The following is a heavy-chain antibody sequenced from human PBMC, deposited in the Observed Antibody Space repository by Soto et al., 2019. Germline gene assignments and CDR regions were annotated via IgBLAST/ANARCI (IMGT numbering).Heavy chain of an antibody. V-gene: IGHV4-34*01. Sequence: SETLSLTCAVFGGSFTTYYWTWVRQSPGKGLEWIGQITHTGTTEYSPSLKSRVSLSVDTSNKQFSLNLTSLTAADTGIYYCVRSSGWSSFYGMGLWGQGTTVTVSS. CDR2: ITHTGTT. J-gene: IGHJ6*02. CDR3: VRSSGWSSFYGMGL. D-gene: IGHD6-19*01. CDR1: GGSFTTYY.